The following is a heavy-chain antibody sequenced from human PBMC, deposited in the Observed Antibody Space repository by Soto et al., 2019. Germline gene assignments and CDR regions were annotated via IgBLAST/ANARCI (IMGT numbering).Heavy chain of an antibody. V-gene: IGHV4-59*01. Sequence: SETLSLTCTVSGGSISSYYWSWIRQPPGKGLEWIGYIYYSGSTNYNPSLKSRVTISVDTSKNQFSLKLSSVTAADTAVYYCARVVDDYVWGSYRWSYGMDVWGQGTTVTVSS. D-gene: IGHD3-16*02. J-gene: IGHJ6*02. CDR1: GGSISSYY. CDR3: ARVVDDYVWGSYRWSYGMDV. CDR2: IYYSGST.